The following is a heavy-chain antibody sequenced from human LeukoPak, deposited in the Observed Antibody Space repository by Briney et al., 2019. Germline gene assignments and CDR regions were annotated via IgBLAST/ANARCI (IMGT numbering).Heavy chain of an antibody. V-gene: IGHV3-49*04. CDR3: TRDFRDSYDSSGYFDY. J-gene: IGHJ4*02. D-gene: IGHD3-22*01. CDR1: GFTFGDYA. Sequence: GGSRRLSCTASGFTFGDYALSWVRQAPGKGLEWVGFIRTKAYGGTTEYAASVKGRFTISRDDYKSIDYLQMNSLKTEDTAVYYCTRDFRDSYDSSGYFDYWGQGTLVTVSS. CDR2: IRTKAYGGTT.